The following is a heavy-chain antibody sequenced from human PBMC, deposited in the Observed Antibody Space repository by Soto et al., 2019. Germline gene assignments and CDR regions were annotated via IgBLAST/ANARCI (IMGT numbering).Heavy chain of an antibody. CDR1: GGSMSSYY. V-gene: IGHV4-34*01. J-gene: IGHJ6*02. D-gene: IGHD3-3*01. CDR2: INHSGST. Sequence: ASETLCVTWSVSGGSMSSYYWSVIRQPPGKVLELIGEINHSGSTNYNPSLKSRVTISVDTSKNQFYLKLSSVTAAEKAVYYCARVHYDFWSGYYYPSYAMHVPGPAPTVTLSS. CDR3: ARVHYDFWSGYYYPSYAMHV.